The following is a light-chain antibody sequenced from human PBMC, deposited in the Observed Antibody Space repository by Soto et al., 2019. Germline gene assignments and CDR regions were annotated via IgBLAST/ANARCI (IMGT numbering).Light chain of an antibody. J-gene: IGKJ5*01. CDR2: GAS. V-gene: IGKV3-15*01. CDR3: QQYNNWPPIT. CDR1: QSISSK. Sequence: EIVMTQSPATLSVSPGERATLSCRASQSISSKLAWYQQKPGQAPRLLIYGASTRATGIPARFSGSGSGTDFTLPISSLQSEDFAVYYCQQYNNWPPITFGQGTRLEIK.